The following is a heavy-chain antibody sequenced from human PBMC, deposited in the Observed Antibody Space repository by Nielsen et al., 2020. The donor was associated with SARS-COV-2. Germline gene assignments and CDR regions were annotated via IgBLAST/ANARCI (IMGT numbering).Heavy chain of an antibody. CDR3: AKISGSQRHYFDF. CDR1: GFTFSNFA. V-gene: IGHV3-23*01. CDR2: IGVSGGGT. J-gene: IGHJ4*02. Sequence: GGSLRLSCAASGFTFSNFAMNWVRQAPGKGLEWVSTIGVSGGGTYYADSLKGRFTISRDNSKNTLYLQLNSLRAEDTAVFYCAKISGSQRHYFDFWGQGALVTVSS. D-gene: IGHD1-26*01.